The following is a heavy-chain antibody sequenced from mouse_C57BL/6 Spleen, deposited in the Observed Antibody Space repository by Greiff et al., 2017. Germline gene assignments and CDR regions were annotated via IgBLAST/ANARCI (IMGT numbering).Heavy chain of an antibody. Sequence: VQLKESGPGLVKPSQSLSLTCSVTGYSITSGYYWNWIRQFPGNKLEWMGYISYDGSNNYNPSLKNRISITRDTSKNQLFLKLNSVTTEDTATYYCARGGNYEGFAYWGQGTLVTVSA. CDR1: GYSITSGYY. D-gene: IGHD2-1*01. J-gene: IGHJ3*01. V-gene: IGHV3-6*01. CDR2: ISYDGSN. CDR3: ARGGNYEGFAY.